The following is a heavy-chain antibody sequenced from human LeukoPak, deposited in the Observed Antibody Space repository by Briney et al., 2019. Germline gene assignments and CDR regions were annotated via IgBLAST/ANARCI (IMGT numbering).Heavy chain of an antibody. V-gene: IGHV3-21*01. CDR3: AELGITMIGGV. Sequence: PGGSLRLSCAASGFTFSSYTMNWVRQAPGKGLEWVSSISSSSSSMYYADSMKGRITISRDNAKNSLYLQMNSLRAEDTAVYYCAELGITMIGGVWGKGTTVTISS. J-gene: IGHJ6*04. D-gene: IGHD3-10*02. CDR2: ISSSSSSM. CDR1: GFTFSSYT.